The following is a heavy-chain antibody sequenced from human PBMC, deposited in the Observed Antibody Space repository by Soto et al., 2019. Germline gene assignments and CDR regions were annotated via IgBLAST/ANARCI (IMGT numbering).Heavy chain of an antibody. J-gene: IGHJ5*02. V-gene: IGHV4-31*03. CDR2: IYYSGST. Sequence: NPSETLSLTCTASGGSISSGGYYWSWIRQHPGKGLEWIGYIYYSGSTYYNPSLKSRVTISVDTSKNQFSLKLSSVTAADTAVYYCARGGDYDILTGSLGNWFDPWGQGTLVTVSS. CDR3: ARGGDYDILTGSLGNWFDP. CDR1: GGSISSGGYY. D-gene: IGHD3-9*01.